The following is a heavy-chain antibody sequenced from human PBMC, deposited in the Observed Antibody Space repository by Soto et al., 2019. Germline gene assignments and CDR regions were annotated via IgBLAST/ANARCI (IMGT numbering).Heavy chain of an antibody. V-gene: IGHV3-21*01. J-gene: IGHJ3*02. CDR3: AREMGRDNDAFDI. Sequence: EVQLVESGGGLVKPGGSLRLSCAASGFTFSSYSMNWVRQAPGKGLEWVSSISSSSSYIYYADSVKGRFTISRDNAKNSLFLQMNSLRAEDTAVYYCAREMGRDNDAFDIWGQGTMVTVSS. D-gene: IGHD1-26*01. CDR2: ISSSSSYI. CDR1: GFTFSSYS.